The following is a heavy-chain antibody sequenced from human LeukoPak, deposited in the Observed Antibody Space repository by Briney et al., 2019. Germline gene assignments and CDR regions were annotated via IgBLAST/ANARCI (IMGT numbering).Heavy chain of an antibody. CDR1: GYTLTELS. V-gene: IGHV1-24*01. Sequence: GASVKVSCKVSGYTLTELSMHWVRQAPGKGLEWMGGFDPEDGETIYAQKFQGRVTMTGDTSTDTAYMELSSLRSEDTAVYYCATGGLGYYYGMDVWGQGTTVTVSS. CDR3: ATGGLGYYYGMDV. J-gene: IGHJ6*02. CDR2: FDPEDGET. D-gene: IGHD3-10*01.